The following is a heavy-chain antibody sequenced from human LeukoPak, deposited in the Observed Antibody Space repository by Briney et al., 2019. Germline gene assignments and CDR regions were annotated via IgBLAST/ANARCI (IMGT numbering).Heavy chain of an antibody. Sequence: ASVKVSCKASGYTFTNYDISWVRQAPGQGLEWMGWIRHYNGNTNYAQKFQGRVTITRDTSASTAYMELSSLRSEDTAVYYCARGGGFYSGYIYWGQGTLVTVSS. D-gene: IGHD5-12*01. CDR3: ARGGGFYSGYIY. V-gene: IGHV1-18*01. CDR2: IRHYNGNT. CDR1: GYTFTNYD. J-gene: IGHJ4*02.